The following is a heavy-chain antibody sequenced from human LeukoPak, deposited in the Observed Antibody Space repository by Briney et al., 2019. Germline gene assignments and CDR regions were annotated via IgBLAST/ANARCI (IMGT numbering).Heavy chain of an antibody. J-gene: IGHJ3*01. CDR3: TKDMGFGSVDAFDL. Sequence: GGSLRLSCAASGFTFDDYVMHWVRQAPGKGLEWVSLISWNGVSTYYADSVKGRFTISRDNTKNALHLQMHSLRPEDTALYYCTKDMGFGSVDAFDLWGQGTMVTVAS. V-gene: IGHV3-43D*03. D-gene: IGHD3-3*01. CDR1: GFTFDDYV. CDR2: ISWNGVST.